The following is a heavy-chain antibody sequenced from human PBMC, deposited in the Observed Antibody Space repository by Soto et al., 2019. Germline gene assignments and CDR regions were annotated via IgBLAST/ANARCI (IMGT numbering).Heavy chain of an antibody. V-gene: IGHV4-39*01. Sequence: SETLSLTCTVSGGSISSSSYYWGWIRQPPGKGLEWIGSIYYSGSTYYNPSLKSRVTISVDTSKNQFSLKLSSVTAADTAVYYCARHGDSSGWYFFDPWGQGTLVTVSS. CDR1: GGSISSSSYY. J-gene: IGHJ5*02. D-gene: IGHD6-19*01. CDR3: ARHGDSSGWYFFDP. CDR2: IYYSGST.